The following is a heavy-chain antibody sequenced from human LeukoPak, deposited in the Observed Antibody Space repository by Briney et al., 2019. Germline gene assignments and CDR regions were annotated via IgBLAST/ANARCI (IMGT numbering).Heavy chain of an antibody. D-gene: IGHD5-18*01. V-gene: IGHV4-34*01. Sequence: SETLSLTCAVYGGSFSGYYWSWIRQPPGKGLEWIGEINHSGSTNSNPSLKSRVTISVDTSKNQFSLKLSSVTAADTAVYYCARGGGYSYGYIDYWGQGTLVTVSS. CDR2: INHSGST. CDR3: ARGGGYSYGYIDY. CDR1: GGSFSGYY. J-gene: IGHJ4*02.